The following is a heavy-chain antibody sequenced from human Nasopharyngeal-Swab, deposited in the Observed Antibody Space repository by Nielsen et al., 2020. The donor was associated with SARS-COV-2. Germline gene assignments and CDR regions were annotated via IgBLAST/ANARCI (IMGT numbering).Heavy chain of an antibody. Sequence: SETLSLTCTVSGGSISSYYWSWIRQPPGKGLEWIGYIYYSGSTNYNPSLKSRVTISVATSKNQFSLKLSSVTAADTAVYYCARSETSRVLTFLFDYWGQGTLVTVSS. CDR3: ARSETSRVLTFLFDY. D-gene: IGHD2/OR15-2a*01. CDR2: IYYSGST. CDR1: GGSISSYY. V-gene: IGHV4-59*01. J-gene: IGHJ4*02.